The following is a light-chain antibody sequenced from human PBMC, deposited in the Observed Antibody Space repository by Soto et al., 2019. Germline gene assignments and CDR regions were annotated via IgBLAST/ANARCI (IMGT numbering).Light chain of an antibody. V-gene: IGLV2-11*01. CDR3: CSYAGSPRYV. CDR2: DVS. J-gene: IGLJ1*01. CDR1: NSDGGGYNY. Sequence: QSALTQPRSVSGSPGQSVTISCTGNNSDGGGYNYVSWYQQHPGKAPKVMIYDVSERPSGVPDRFSGSKSGNTASLTISGLQAEDEADYYCCSYAGSPRYVFGTGTKVTVL.